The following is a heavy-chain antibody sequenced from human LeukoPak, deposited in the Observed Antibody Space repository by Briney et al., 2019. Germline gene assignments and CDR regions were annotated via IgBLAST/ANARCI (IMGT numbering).Heavy chain of an antibody. CDR2: INHSGST. J-gene: IGHJ6*04. D-gene: IGHD2-2*01. CDR3: ARAPDCSSTSCYEVV. CDR1: GGSFSGYY. Sequence: SETLSLTCAVYGGSFSGYYWSWLRQPPGKGLEWIGEINHSGSTNYNPSLKSRVTISVDTSKNQFSLKLSSVTAADTAVYYCARAPDCSSTSCYEVVWGKGTTVTVSS. V-gene: IGHV4-34*01.